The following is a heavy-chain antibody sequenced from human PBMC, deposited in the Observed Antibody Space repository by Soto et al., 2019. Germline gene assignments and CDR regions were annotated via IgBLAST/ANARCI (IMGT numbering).Heavy chain of an antibody. CDR1: GYTFTSYA. CDR2: INAGNGNT. CDR3: ARGGSLYWYFDL. Sequence: ASVKVSCKASGYTFTSYAMHWVRQAPGQRLEWMGWINAGNGNTKYSQKFQGRVTITRDTSASTAYMELSSMRSEDTAVYYCARGGSLYWYFDLWGRGTLVTVSS. V-gene: IGHV1-3*01. J-gene: IGHJ2*01. D-gene: IGHD1-26*01.